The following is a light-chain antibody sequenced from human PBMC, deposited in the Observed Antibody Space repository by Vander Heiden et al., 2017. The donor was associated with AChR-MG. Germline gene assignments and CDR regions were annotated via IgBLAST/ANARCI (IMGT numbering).Light chain of an antibody. CDR1: QNIGNW. CDR3: QQDHKLPHT. CDR2: RAS. Sequence: DIQMTQSPSTLSAFVGDRVNVTCRASQNIGNWLAWYQHKPAKAPNLLIYRASTLDIGVPPRFSGSGSDTEFTLTISSLQPEDFGTYYCQQDHKLPHTFGHGTKVDFK. J-gene: IGKJ3*01. V-gene: IGKV1-5*03.